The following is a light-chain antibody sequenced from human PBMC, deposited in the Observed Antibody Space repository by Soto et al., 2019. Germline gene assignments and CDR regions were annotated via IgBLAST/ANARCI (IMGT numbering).Light chain of an antibody. J-gene: IGLJ2*01. CDR3: QSYASSLSGSV. V-gene: IGLV1-40*01. Sequence: QAVVTQPPSVSGAPGQRVTISCTGSSSNIGAGYDVHWYQQLPGTAPKLLIYGNSNRPSGVPDRYSGSKSGPSASLAITGLQAEDEADYYCQSYASSLSGSVFGGGTKLTVL. CDR2: GNS. CDR1: SSNIGAGYD.